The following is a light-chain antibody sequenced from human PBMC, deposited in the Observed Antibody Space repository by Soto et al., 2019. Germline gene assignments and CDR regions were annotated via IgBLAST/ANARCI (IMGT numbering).Light chain of an antibody. CDR3: QHYKTYSRT. Sequence: IQLTQSPSSLSASVGGRFTITCRASQSISSWLAWYQQKPGKAPKLLIYKASTLKSGVPSRFSGSGSGTEFTLTISSLQPDDSATYYCQHYKTYSRTFGQGTKVDIK. V-gene: IGKV1-5*03. J-gene: IGKJ1*01. CDR2: KAS. CDR1: QSISSW.